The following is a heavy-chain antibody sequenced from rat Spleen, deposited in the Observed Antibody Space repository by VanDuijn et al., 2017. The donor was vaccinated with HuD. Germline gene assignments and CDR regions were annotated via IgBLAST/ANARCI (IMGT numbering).Heavy chain of an antibody. CDR2: MWNDGDT. Sequence: QVQLRESGPGLVQPSQTLSLTCTVSGFSIVNYHVHWVRQPPGKGREWMGTMWNDGDTSYNSALKPRLSISRDTSKSQVFLKMNSLQTEDTATYFGTRLFPPNWFAYWGQGTLVTVSS. CDR1: GFSIVNYH. D-gene: IGHD3-1*01. V-gene: IGHV2-32*01. J-gene: IGHJ3*01. CDR3: TRLFPPNWFAY.